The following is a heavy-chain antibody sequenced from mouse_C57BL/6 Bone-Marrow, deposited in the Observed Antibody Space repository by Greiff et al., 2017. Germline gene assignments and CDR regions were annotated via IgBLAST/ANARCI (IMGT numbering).Heavy chain of an antibody. CDR1: GYTFTSYG. D-gene: IGHD1-1*01. J-gene: IGHJ3*01. CDR2: IYPRSGNT. V-gene: IGHV1-81*01. Sequence: VQLQQSGAELARPGASVKLSCKASGYTFTSYGISWVKQGTGQGLEWIGEIYPRSGNTYYNEKFKGKATLTADKSSSTAYMELRSLTSEDSAVYFCAVLRYQFAYGGQGTLVTVSA. CDR3: AVLRYQFAY.